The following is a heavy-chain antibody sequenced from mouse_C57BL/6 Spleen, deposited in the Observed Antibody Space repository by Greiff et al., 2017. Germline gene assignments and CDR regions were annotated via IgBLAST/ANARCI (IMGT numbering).Heavy chain of an antibody. CDR1: GYTFTDYE. D-gene: IGHD1-1*01. J-gene: IGHJ1*03. V-gene: IGHV1-15*01. CDR2: IDPETGGT. Sequence: QVQLQQSGAELVRPGASVTLSCKASGYTFTDYEMHWVKQTPVHGLEWIGAIDPETGGTAYNQKFKGKAILTADKSSSTAYMELRSLTSEDSAVYYCTRCRFPITTVVAHWYFDVWGTGTTVTVSS. CDR3: TRCRFPITTVVAHWYFDV.